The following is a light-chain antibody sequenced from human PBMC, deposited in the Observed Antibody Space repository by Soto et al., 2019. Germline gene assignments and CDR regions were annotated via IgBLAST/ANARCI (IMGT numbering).Light chain of an antibody. V-gene: IGKV3-11*01. CDR3: QQRSNWPPIT. J-gene: IGKJ5*01. Sequence: EIVLTQSPATLALSPGEIATVSCRASQSVSSYLAWYQQKPGQAPRLLIYDASNRATGIPARFSGSGSGTDFTLTISSLEPEDFAVYYCQQRSNWPPITFGQGTRLEIK. CDR2: DAS. CDR1: QSVSSY.